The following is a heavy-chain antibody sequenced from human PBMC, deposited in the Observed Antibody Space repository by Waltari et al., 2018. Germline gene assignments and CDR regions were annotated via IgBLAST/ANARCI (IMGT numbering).Heavy chain of an antibody. CDR3: ARRQLGGPLDP. V-gene: IGHV1-69*12. CDR1: GGTFGRYA. J-gene: IGHJ5*02. CDR2: LIPIFGAP. D-gene: IGHD1-1*01. Sequence: QVHLVQSGAEVKKPGSSVKVSCKASGGTFGRYAITWVRQAPGQGREWMGGLIPIFGAPNYAQRFQGRVTITADESTSTVYMELSSLKSEDTALYFCARRQLGGPLDPWGQGTLVTVSS.